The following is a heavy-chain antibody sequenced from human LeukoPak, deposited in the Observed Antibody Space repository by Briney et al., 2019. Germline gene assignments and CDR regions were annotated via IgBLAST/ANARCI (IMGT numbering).Heavy chain of an antibody. D-gene: IGHD3-3*01. V-gene: IGHV4-59*08. CDR2: IYYSGST. CDR1: GGSISSYY. CDR3: ARQGLYDFWSANYYYGMDV. J-gene: IGHJ6*02. Sequence: SETLSLTCTVSGGSISSYYWSWIRQPPGKGLEWIGYIYYSGSTNYNPSLKSRVTISVDTSKNQFSLKLSSVTAADTAVYYCARQGLYDFWSANYYYGMDVWGQGTTVTVSS.